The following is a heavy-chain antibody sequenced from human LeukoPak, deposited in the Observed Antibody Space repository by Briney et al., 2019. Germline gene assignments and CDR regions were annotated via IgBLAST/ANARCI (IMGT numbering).Heavy chain of an antibody. D-gene: IGHD2-21*02. J-gene: IGHJ6*02. CDR1: GGSISFYY. CDR2: TYGSGTT. Sequence: PSETLSLTCTVSGGSISFYYWSWIRQPPGKGLEWIGYTYGSGTTNYNPSVKSRVTISVDTSKTQFSLKLSSVTAADTAVYYCATWVTSGYYALDVWGQGTTVIVSS. CDR3: ATWVTSGYYALDV. V-gene: IGHV4-59*01.